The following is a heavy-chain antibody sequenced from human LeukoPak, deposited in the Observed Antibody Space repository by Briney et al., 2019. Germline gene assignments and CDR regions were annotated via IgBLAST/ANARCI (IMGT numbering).Heavy chain of an antibody. V-gene: IGHV4-59*01. J-gene: IGHJ4*02. CDR3: ARQSGYSYGYAFDY. Sequence: SETLSLTCTVSGGSISSYYWSWIRQPPGKGLEWIGYIYYSGSTNYNPSLKSRVTISVDTSKNQFYLKLSSVTAADTAVYYCARQSGYSYGYAFDYWGQGTLVTVSS. CDR2: IYYSGST. D-gene: IGHD5-18*01. CDR1: GGSISSYY.